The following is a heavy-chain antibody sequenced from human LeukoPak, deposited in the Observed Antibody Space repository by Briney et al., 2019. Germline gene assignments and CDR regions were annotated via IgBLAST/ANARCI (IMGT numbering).Heavy chain of an antibody. CDR3: AALKTDSSGFHQYYFDY. Sequence: GSLRLSCAASGFTVSSNYMSWVRQAPGKGLEWVSVIYSGGSTYYADSVKGRFTISRHNSKNTLYLQMNSLRAEDTAVYYCAALKTDSSGFHQYYFDYWGQGTLVTVSS. CDR2: IYSGGST. V-gene: IGHV3-53*04. D-gene: IGHD3-22*01. CDR1: GFTVSSNY. J-gene: IGHJ4*02.